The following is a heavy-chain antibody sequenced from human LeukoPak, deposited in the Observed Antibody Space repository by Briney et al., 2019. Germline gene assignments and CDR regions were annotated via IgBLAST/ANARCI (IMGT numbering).Heavy chain of an antibody. CDR1: GGSISNTNW. Sequence: SETLSLTCGVSGGSISNTNWWSWVRQPPGQGLEWIGEISLSGLTNYNPSLKSRVTVSLDKSKNHLSLNLTSVTAADTAVYYCSRENGAFSPFDYWGQGTLVTVPS. V-gene: IGHV4-4*02. CDR2: ISLSGLT. D-gene: IGHD2-8*01. J-gene: IGHJ4*02. CDR3: SRENGAFSPFDY.